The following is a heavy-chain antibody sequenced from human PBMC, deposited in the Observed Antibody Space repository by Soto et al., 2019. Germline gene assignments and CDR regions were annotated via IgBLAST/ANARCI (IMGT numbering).Heavy chain of an antibody. D-gene: IGHD2-15*01. J-gene: IGHJ6*02. Sequence: QVQLVESGGCVVQPGGSLRLSCAASGFTFRNYAMHWVRQAPGKGLECLAVIAYDGSNAFYRDSVKGRFTISRDNSKNTLYLHMNSLRSEDTGVYYCARGDREDILVVVGARPGEYGIDIWGPGTTVTVSS. CDR1: GFTFRNYA. V-gene: IGHV3-30-3*01. CDR3: ARGDREDILVVVGARPGEYGIDI. CDR2: IAYDGSNA.